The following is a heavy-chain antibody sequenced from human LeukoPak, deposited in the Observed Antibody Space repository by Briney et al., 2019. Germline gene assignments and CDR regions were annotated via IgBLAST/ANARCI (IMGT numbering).Heavy chain of an antibody. Sequence: GGSLRLSCAASGFTFSNYVMTWVRQAPGKGLEWVSLISGSGGSSYYADSVKGRFTISRDNSMNTLYLQMNSLRVEDTYVYYCAKARSGYSGVYYYYYMDVWGRGTTITISS. CDR2: ISGSGGSS. CDR1: GFTFSNYV. CDR3: AKARSGYSGVYYYYYMDV. V-gene: IGHV3-23*01. J-gene: IGHJ6*03. D-gene: IGHD6-19*01.